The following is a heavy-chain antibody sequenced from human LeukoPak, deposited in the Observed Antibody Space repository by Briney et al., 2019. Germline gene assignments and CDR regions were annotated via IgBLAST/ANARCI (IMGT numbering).Heavy chain of an antibody. CDR2: IYYSGST. Sequence: KPSETLSLTCTVSAGSISSYYWSWIRQPPGKGLEWIGYIYYSGSTNYNPSLKSRVTISVDTSKNQFSLKLSSVTAADTAVYYCARGGVVDAFDIWGQGTMVTVSS. D-gene: IGHD2-15*01. CDR1: AGSISSYY. V-gene: IGHV4-59*01. J-gene: IGHJ3*02. CDR3: ARGGVVDAFDI.